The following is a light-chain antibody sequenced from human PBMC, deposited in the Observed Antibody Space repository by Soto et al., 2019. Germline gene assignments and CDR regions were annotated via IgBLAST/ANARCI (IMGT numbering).Light chain of an antibody. Sequence: QSVLTQPPSVSRAPGQMVTISCTGSSSNIGAGYDVHWYQQLPGTAPKLLIYGNSNRPSGVPDRFSGSKSGTSASLAITGLQAEDEADYYCQSYDSSLSALYVFGTGTKVTVL. J-gene: IGLJ1*01. CDR2: GNS. V-gene: IGLV1-40*01. CDR3: QSYDSSLSALYV. CDR1: SSNIGAGYD.